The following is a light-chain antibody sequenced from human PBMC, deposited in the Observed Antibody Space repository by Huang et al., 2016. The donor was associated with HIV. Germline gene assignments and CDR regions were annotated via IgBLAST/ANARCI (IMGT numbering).Light chain of an antibody. V-gene: IGKV3-15*01. CDR1: QSVSSN. Sequence: EIVMTQSPATLSVSPGERATLSCRASQSVSSNLAWYQQKAGLTPRLLIYGASTRATGIPARFSGSGSGTEFTLTISGLQSEDSAVYYCQQYKNWPPVTFGGGTKVEIK. J-gene: IGKJ4*01. CDR3: QQYKNWPPVT. CDR2: GAS.